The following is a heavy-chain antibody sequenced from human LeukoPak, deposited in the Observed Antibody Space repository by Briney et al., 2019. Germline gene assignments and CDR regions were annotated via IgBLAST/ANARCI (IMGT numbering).Heavy chain of an antibody. Sequence: SETLSLTCAVYGGSFSGYYWSWIRQPPGKGLEWIGEINHSGSTNYNPSLKSRVTISVDTSKNQFSLKLSSVTAADTAVYYCARSGYCSSTSCYRPGWFDPWGLGTLVTVSS. V-gene: IGHV4-34*01. J-gene: IGHJ5*02. CDR1: GGSFSGYY. D-gene: IGHD2-2*03. CDR2: INHSGST. CDR3: ARSGYCSSTSCYRPGWFDP.